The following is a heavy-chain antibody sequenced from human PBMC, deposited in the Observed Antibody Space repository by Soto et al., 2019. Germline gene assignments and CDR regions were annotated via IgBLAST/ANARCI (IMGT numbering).Heavy chain of an antibody. V-gene: IGHV3-33*01. J-gene: IGHJ6*02. D-gene: IGHD3-10*01. CDR2: IWYDGSNK. Sequence: QVQLVESGGGGVQPGRSLRLSCAASGYTFSSYGMHWVRQAPGKGLEGVAVIWYDGSNKYYAESVKGRFTISRDNSKKTVYLQTNSLRAEDTAVYYCARDLNLYASGSYPHGMDLWGQGTTVTVSS. CDR3: ARDLNLYASGSYPHGMDL. CDR1: GYTFSSYG.